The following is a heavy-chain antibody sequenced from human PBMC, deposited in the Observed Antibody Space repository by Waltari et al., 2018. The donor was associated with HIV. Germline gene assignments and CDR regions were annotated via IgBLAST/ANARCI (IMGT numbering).Heavy chain of an antibody. CDR1: GFTFSNYG. V-gene: IGHV3-23*01. Sequence: EVQVLESGGALVQPGGSLRLSCAASGFTFSNYGMSWVRQAPGKGMGWVSTISGSGGSTDYADSGKGRFTGSRDNSKNTLYLQMNSLRAEDTAVYFCVKEHQYSHSWYSYYGMDVWGQGTTVTVSS. CDR3: VKEHQYSHSWYSYYGMDV. D-gene: IGHD6-13*01. CDR2: ISGSGGST. J-gene: IGHJ6*02.